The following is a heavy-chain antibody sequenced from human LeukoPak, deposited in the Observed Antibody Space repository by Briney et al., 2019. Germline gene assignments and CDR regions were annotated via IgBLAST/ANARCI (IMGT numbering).Heavy chain of an antibody. J-gene: IGHJ6*02. Sequence: GGSLRLSCAASGFTFNSHRMNWVRQAPGKGLEWVANIKQDGSEDYYMDSVKGRFIISRDNAKNSVYLQMNSLRVEDTAVYYCARGLSRGVISGVDVWGQGTTVTVSS. CDR2: IKQDGSED. V-gene: IGHV3-7*01. D-gene: IGHD3-10*01. CDR1: GFTFNSHR. CDR3: ARGLSRGVISGVDV.